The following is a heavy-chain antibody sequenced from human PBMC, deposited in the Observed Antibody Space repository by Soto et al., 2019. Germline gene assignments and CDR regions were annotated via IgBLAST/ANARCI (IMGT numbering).Heavy chain of an antibody. D-gene: IGHD6-19*01. CDR2: IWYDGNNK. Sequence: PGGSLRLACAASGFMFSSYGMHWVRQAPGKGLEWVAVIWYDGNNKYFADSVKGRFTISRDNPKNTLYLQMNSLRAEDTAVYYCARSRSHSSGWSAWFDPWGQGTLVTVPQ. V-gene: IGHV3-33*01. CDR1: GFMFSSYG. J-gene: IGHJ5*02. CDR3: ARSRSHSSGWSAWFDP.